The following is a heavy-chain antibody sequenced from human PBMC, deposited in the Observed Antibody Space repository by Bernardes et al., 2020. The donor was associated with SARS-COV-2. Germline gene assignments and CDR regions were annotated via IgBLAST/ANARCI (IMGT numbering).Heavy chain of an antibody. D-gene: IGHD5-18*01. V-gene: IGHV4-59*01. CDR2: IYYSGST. J-gene: IGHJ6*02. Sequence: SETLSLTCTVSGGSISSYYWSWIRQPPGKGLEWIGDIYYSGSTNYNPTLKSRVTISVDTSKNQFSLKLSSVTAADTAVYYCARVQPMVSSYYYGMDVWGQGTTVTVSS. CDR3: ARVQPMVSSYYYGMDV. CDR1: GGSISSYY.